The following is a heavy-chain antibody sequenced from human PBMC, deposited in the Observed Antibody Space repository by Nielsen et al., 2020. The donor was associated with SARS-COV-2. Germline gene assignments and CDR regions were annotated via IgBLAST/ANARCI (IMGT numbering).Heavy chain of an antibody. CDR3: AKGAWYYDSSGYYAY. CDR1: GFTFSSYG. Sequence: GESLKISCAASGFTFSSYGMHWVRQAPGKGLEWVAVISYDGSNKYYADSVKGRFTISRDNSKNTLYLQMSSLRAEDTAVYYCAKGAWYYDSSGYYAYWGQGTLVTVSS. V-gene: IGHV3-30*18. CDR2: ISYDGSNK. J-gene: IGHJ4*02. D-gene: IGHD3-22*01.